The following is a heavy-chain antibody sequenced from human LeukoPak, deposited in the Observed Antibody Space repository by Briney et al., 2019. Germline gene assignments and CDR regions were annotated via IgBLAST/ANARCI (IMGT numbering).Heavy chain of an antibody. D-gene: IGHD3-3*01. CDR1: GDSTRSNNYY. J-gene: IGHJ4*02. CDR2: IYDTGST. CDR3: QSRFLEWLLDY. V-gene: IGHV4-39*01. Sequence: SETLSLTCTVSGDSTRSNNYYWGWIRQPPGKGLEWIGSIYDTGSTFYNPSLKSRVIISVDTSKNQFSLELSSVTAADTAVYYCQSRFLEWLLDYWGQGTLVTVSS.